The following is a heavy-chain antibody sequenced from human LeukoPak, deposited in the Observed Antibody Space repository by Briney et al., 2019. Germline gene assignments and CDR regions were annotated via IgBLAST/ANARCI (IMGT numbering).Heavy chain of an antibody. J-gene: IGHJ3*02. CDR1: GGTISSGDYY. V-gene: IGHV4-30-4*01. Sequence: PSETLSLTCTVSGGTISSGDYYWSWIRQPPGKGLEWIGYIYYSGSTYYNPSLKSRVTISVDTSKNQFSLKLSSVTAADTAVYYCASSRDDSSGYYQDAFDIWGQGTMVTVSS. D-gene: IGHD3-22*01. CDR3: ASSRDDSSGYYQDAFDI. CDR2: IYYSGST.